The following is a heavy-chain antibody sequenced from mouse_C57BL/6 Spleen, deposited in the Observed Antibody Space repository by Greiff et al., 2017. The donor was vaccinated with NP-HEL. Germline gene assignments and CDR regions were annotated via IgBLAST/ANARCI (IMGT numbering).Heavy chain of an antibody. CDR2: ISYDGSN. D-gene: IGHD2-4*01. CDR1: GYSITSGYY. J-gene: IGHJ1*03. Sequence: EVQLQESGPGLVKPSQSLSLTCSVTGYSITSGYYWNWIRQFPGNKLEWMGYISYDGSNNYNPSLKNRISITRDTAKNQFFLKLNSVTTEDTATYYCARGTYYDYDGYFDVWGTGTTVTVSS. V-gene: IGHV3-6*01. CDR3: ARGTYYDYDGYFDV.